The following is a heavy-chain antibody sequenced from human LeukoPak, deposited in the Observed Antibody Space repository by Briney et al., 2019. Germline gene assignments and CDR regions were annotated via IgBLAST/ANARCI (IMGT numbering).Heavy chain of an antibody. CDR1: GVTFSSNA. J-gene: IGHJ3*02. CDR2: SSGSYGST. V-gene: IGHV3-23*01. CDR3: GKRGSSRWELLVGAFDI. D-gene: IGHD1-26*01. Sequence: TAGSLRLSCAASGVTFSSNAICWGRQAPPKGLELVSASSGSYGSTYYADSVKGQFTISRDNSKNTLYLQMNSLITEATTADYCGKRGSSRWELLVGAFDIWGQGTMVTVSS.